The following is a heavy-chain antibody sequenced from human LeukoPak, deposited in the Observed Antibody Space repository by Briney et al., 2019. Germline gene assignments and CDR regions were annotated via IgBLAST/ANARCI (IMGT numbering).Heavy chain of an antibody. Sequence: GGSLRLSCVASRFTFSNYWMSWVRQAPGKGLEWVANINQDGSKKPYADSMKGRFTISRDNAKESLYLQLNSLRADDTAVYYCARDRYYDSSGLDYWGQGTLVTVSS. J-gene: IGHJ4*02. D-gene: IGHD3-22*01. CDR3: ARDRYYDSSGLDY. V-gene: IGHV3-7*01. CDR1: RFTFSNYW. CDR2: INQDGSKK.